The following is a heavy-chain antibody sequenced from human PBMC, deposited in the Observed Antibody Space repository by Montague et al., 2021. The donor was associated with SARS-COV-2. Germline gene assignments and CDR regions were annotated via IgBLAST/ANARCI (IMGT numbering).Heavy chain of an antibody. Sequence: SLRRSCAASGFTFTSFSIYWVRQAPGKGLEWVAVISSDGSNKYFPDSVRGRFTISRDRSLNTVFLQMNTLRPEDTAVYYCAGAGVQDNGWYLSYFDHWGQGTLVTVSS. D-gene: IGHD6-19*01. CDR1: GFTFTSFS. CDR2: ISSDGSNK. V-gene: IGHV3-30*04. J-gene: IGHJ4*03. CDR3: AGAGVQDNGWYLSYFDH.